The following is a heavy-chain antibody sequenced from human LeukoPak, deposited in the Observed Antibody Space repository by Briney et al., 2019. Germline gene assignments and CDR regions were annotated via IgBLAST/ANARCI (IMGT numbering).Heavy chain of an antibody. J-gene: IGHJ4*02. CDR1: GFTFSSYE. V-gene: IGHV3-48*03. D-gene: IGHD3-22*01. CDR2: ISSSDRTVSGSTI. Sequence: PGGSLRLSCAASGFTFSSYEMNWVRQAPGKGLEWVAYISSSDRTVSGSTIYYADSVKGRFTISRDNAKNSLFLQMNSLRAEDTAVYYCARDDYDSSTPYYFDYWGQGTLVTVSS. CDR3: ARDDYDSSTPYYFDY.